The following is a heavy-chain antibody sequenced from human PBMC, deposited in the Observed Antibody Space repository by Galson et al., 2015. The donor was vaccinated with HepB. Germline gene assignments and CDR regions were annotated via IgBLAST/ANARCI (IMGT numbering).Heavy chain of an antibody. V-gene: IGHV3-53*01. J-gene: IGHJ4*02. Sequence: SLRLSCAVSGFSVSSNYMTWVRQAPGKGLECVAHIYSGGNTYYADSVKGRFTVSRDNSKNTLYLQMNSLRAEDAAVYYCARGLVSSGYYGDYWGQGTLVSVSP. CDR2: IYSGGNT. CDR1: GFSVSSNY. D-gene: IGHD3-22*01. CDR3: ARGLVSSGYYGDY.